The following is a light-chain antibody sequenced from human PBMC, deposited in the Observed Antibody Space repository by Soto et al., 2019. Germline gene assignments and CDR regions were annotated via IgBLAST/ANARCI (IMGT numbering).Light chain of an antibody. Sequence: EIVMTQSPATLSVSPGKRAALSCKASQSVGTYLAWYQQKPGQAPRLLIYGASTRATGVPARFSGGGSGTEFTLTISSLQSEDFAIYHCQQYDNLPPWTFGQGTKVDIK. CDR1: QSVGTY. CDR3: QQYDNLPPWT. V-gene: IGKV3-15*01. CDR2: GAS. J-gene: IGKJ1*01.